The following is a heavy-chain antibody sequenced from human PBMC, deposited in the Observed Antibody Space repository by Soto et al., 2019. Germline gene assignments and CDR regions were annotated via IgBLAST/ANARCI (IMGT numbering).Heavy chain of an antibody. Sequence: WASVKVSCKASGYSFTSSGLSWVRQAPGQGLEWMGWISAYNGNTNYAQKFQGRVTMTTDTSTNTAYMELGSLTSDDTAVYYCARDSSQKWWSKNHYYYGMDVWDKGTTGTVSS. V-gene: IGHV1-18*01. CDR1: GYSFTSSG. J-gene: IGHJ6*04. D-gene: IGHD2-15*01. CDR3: ARDSSQKWWSKNHYYYGMDV. CDR2: ISAYNGNT.